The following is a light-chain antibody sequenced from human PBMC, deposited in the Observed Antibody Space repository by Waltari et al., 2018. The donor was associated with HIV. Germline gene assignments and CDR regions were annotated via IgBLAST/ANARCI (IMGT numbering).Light chain of an antibody. J-gene: IGLJ2*01. Sequence: QSALTQPASVSGFPGQTINISCTGISTDSRFYQHVSWYQQHPGSVPKLIIYDIDSRPSGISVHFSGSRSCDSASLPISGLQSGDEAHYFCASNRLDSTLVFGGGTKLTIL. CDR1: STDSRFYQH. CDR2: DID. CDR3: ASNRLDSTLV. V-gene: IGLV2-14*03.